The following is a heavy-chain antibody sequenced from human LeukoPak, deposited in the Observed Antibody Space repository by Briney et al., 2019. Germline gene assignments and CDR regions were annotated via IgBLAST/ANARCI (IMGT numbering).Heavy chain of an antibody. V-gene: IGHV3-30*18. CDR3: AKDHYGSGSYSPVPYYYYGMDV. Sequence: GRSLRLSCAASGFTFSSYGMHWVRQAPGKGLEWVAVLSYDGSNKYYADSVKGRFTISRDKSKNTLYLQMNSLRAEDTAVYYCAKDHYGSGSYSPVPYYYYGMDVWGQGTTVTVSS. J-gene: IGHJ6*02. D-gene: IGHD3-10*01. CDR2: LSYDGSNK. CDR1: GFTFSSYG.